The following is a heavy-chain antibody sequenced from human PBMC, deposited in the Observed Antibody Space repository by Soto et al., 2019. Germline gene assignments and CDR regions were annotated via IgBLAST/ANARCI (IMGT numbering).Heavy chain of an antibody. V-gene: IGHV4-34*01. D-gene: IGHD3-9*01. CDR1: GGSFSGYY. J-gene: IGHJ6*02. CDR3: ARFRDILTGQLNFWYYYYGMDV. CDR2: INHSGST. Sequence: SETLSLTCAVYGGSFSGYYWSWIRQPPGKGLEWIGEINHSGSTNYNPSLKSRVTISVDTSKNQFSLKLSSVTAADTAVYYCARFRDILTGQLNFWYYYYGMDVWGQGTTVTVSS.